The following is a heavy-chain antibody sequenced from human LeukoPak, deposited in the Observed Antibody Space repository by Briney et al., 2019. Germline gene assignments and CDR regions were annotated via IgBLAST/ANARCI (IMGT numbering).Heavy chain of an antibody. V-gene: IGHV1-8*01. Sequence: EASVKVSCKASGYTFSSHDINWVRQATGQGLEWMGWMNPHSGNTGYAQKFQGRVTMTRNTPIGTAYMELSSLRSEDTDVYYCARGYSINCSSTSCNHYLNWFDPWGQGTLVTVSS. J-gene: IGHJ5*02. CDR1: GYTFSSHD. D-gene: IGHD2-2*01. CDR2: MNPHSGNT. CDR3: ARGYSINCSSTSCNHYLNWFDP.